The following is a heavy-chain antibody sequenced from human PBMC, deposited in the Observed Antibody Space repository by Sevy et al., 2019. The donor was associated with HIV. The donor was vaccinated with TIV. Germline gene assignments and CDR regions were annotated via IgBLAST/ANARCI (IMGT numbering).Heavy chain of an antibody. CDR3: ARALDTYSSSSPFDY. D-gene: IGHD6-6*01. Sequence: ASLKVSCKASGYTFTSYGISWVRQAPGQGLEWMGWISAYNGNTNYAQKLQGRVTMTTDTSTSTAYMELRSLRSDDTAVYYCARALDTYSSSSPFDYWGQGTLVTVSS. V-gene: IGHV1-18*01. CDR1: GYTFTSYG. CDR2: ISAYNGNT. J-gene: IGHJ4*02.